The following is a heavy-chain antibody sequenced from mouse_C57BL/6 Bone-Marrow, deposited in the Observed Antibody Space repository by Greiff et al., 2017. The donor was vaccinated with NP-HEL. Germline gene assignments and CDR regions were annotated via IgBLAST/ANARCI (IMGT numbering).Heavy chain of an antibody. D-gene: IGHD1-1*01. CDR3: ARDTVVAKDYFDY. Sequence: EVMLVESGGGLVKPGGSLKLSCAASGFTFSSYAMSWVRQTPEKRLEWVATISDGGSYTYYPDNVKGRFTISRDNAKNNLYLQMSHLKSEDTAMYYCARDTVVAKDYFDYWGQGTTLTVSS. J-gene: IGHJ2*01. CDR2: ISDGGSYT. CDR1: GFTFSSYA. V-gene: IGHV5-4*01.